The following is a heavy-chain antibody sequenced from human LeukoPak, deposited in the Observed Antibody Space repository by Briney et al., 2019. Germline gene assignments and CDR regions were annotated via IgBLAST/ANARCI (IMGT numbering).Heavy chain of an antibody. CDR2: IYTSGST. V-gene: IGHV4-61*02. CDR3: ARVQVGRTGFYFDY. Sequence: PSETLSLTCTVSGGSISSGSYYWSWIRQPAGKGLEWIGRIYTSGSTDYNPSLKSRVTKSVDTSKNQFSLKLSSVTAADTAVYYCARVQVGRTGFYFDYWGQGTLVTVSS. J-gene: IGHJ4*02. CDR1: GGSISSGSYY. D-gene: IGHD7-27*01.